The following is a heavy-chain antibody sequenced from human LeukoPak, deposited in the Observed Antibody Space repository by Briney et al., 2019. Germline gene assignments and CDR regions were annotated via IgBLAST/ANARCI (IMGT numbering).Heavy chain of an antibody. CDR1: GGSISSSSYY. V-gene: IGHV4-39*02. D-gene: IGHD6-13*01. J-gene: IGHJ3*02. CDR2: IYYSGST. CDR3: AREAGYSSSWYGAFDI. Sequence: PSETLSLTCTVSGGSISSSSYYWGWIRQPPGKGLEWIGSIYYSGSTYYNPSLKSRVTISVDTSKNQFSLKLSSVTAADTAVYYCAREAGYSSSWYGAFDIWGQGTMVTVSS.